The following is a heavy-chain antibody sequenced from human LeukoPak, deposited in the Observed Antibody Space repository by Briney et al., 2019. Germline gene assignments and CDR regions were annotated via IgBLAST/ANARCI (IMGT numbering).Heavy chain of an antibody. CDR3: ARSGIYCNNGFCYKEPCDY. CDR2: INPYTGGT. V-gene: IGHV1-2*02. CDR1: GYTFTDYY. J-gene: IGHJ4*02. D-gene: IGHD2-8*01. Sequence: GASVTVSCKASGYTFTDYYIHWVRQAPGQGLEWMGWINPYTGGTNYAQKFRGRVTMTRDTSISTAYVDLSRLTSDDTAVYYCARSGIYCNNGFCYKEPCDYWGQGTLVTVSS.